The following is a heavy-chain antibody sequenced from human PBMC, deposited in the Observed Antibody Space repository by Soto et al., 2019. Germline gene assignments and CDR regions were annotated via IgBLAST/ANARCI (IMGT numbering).Heavy chain of an antibody. CDR3: ARELTIVRAFSYFYYMDV. V-gene: IGHV4-59*01. CDR2: IYHSGNT. D-gene: IGHD3-10*01. Sequence: QVQLQESGPGLVKPSETLSLTCTVSGGSINNYYWSWIRQSPGKGLEWIGHIYHSGNTNYNPSLKSRVIISVDTSRNQFSLKLSSVTAADTAVYYCARELTIVRAFSYFYYMDVWGKGTTVTVSS. CDR1: GGSINNYY. J-gene: IGHJ6*03.